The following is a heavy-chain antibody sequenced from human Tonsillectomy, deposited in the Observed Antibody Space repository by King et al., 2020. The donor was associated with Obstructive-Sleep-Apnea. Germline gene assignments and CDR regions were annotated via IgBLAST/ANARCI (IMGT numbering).Heavy chain of an antibody. CDR1: GFTFSSYA. D-gene: IGHD5-12*01. V-gene: IGHV3-23*04. CDR3: ANEEWLRFPDYYYGMDV. J-gene: IGHJ6*02. CDR2: ISGSGGST. Sequence: VQLVESGGGLVQPGGSLRLSCAASGFTFSSYAMSWVRQAPGKGLEWVSAISGSGGSTYYADSVKGRFTISRDNSKNTLYLQMNSLRAEDTAVYYCANEEWLRFPDYYYGMDVWGQGTTVTVSS.